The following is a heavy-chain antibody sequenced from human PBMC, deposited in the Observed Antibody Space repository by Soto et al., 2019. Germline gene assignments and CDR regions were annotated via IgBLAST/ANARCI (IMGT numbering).Heavy chain of an antibody. CDR1: GFSCSDYA. V-gene: IGHV3-23*01. D-gene: IGHD2-15*01. CDR3: AKGRCSGTSCYSDY. CDR2: VSGGGGVT. J-gene: IGHJ4*02. Sequence: PGGSLRLSCAAAGFSCSDYAMSWVRQAPGKGLEWVSGVSGGGGVTNYADSVKGRFTISRDNSKNTVYLQMNGLRAEDTAIYYCAKGRCSGTSCYSDYWGQGTLVTVSS.